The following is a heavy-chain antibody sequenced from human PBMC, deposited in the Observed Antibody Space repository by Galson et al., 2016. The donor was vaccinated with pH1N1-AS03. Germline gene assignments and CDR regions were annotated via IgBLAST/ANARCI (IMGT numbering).Heavy chain of an antibody. CDR3: TSGSPRRGWDY. CDR2: IYPDDSDT. J-gene: IGHJ4*02. Sequence: QSGAEVTKPGESLKISCQGSGYRFPTSWIGWVRQMPGKGLEWMGIIYPDDSDTRYSPSFPGQVTISVDKSVSTAYLQWSSLKACDTAMYFCTSGSPRRGWDYWGQGTLVTVSS. CDR1: GYRFPTSW. V-gene: IGHV5-51*01.